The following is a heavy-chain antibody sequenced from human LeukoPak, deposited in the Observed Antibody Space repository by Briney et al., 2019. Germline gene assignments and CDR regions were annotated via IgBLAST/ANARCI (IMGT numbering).Heavy chain of an antibody. V-gene: IGHV4-39*01. CDR1: GDSISSGRNY. CDR3: ARHLSGTTMSHYFDF. D-gene: IGHD1-1*01. J-gene: IGHJ4*02. Sequence: SETLFLTCSVSGDSISSGRNYWGWIRQSLGKGLEWIASIYSSGNTHSNPSLKSRVSISVDTSKNQVSLKLYSVTASDAAIYYCARHLSGTTMSHYFDFWGQGTLVTVSS. CDR2: IYSSGNT.